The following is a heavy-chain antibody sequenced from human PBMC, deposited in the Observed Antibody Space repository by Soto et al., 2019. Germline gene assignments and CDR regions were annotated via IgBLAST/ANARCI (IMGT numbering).Heavy chain of an antibody. D-gene: IGHD2-15*01. Sequence: QVQLYQWGAGLLKPSETLSLTCAVYGESFSAYYWTWIRQPPGKGLEWMGEINHRGSTKYHPPLRSRVAVSVEACQHQSSLEPSSVTAADTAMYYCARARAVVAARIYYYGMDVWGQGTTVTVSS. CDR1: GESFSAYY. J-gene: IGHJ6*02. V-gene: IGHV4-34*01. CDR2: INHRGST. CDR3: ARARAVVAARIYYYGMDV.